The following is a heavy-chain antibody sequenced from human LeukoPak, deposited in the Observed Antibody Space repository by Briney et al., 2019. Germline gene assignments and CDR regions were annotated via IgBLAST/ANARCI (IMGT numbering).Heavy chain of an antibody. CDR1: GFTFSSYS. CDR3: AKDSGGYYLTKYYYYMDV. J-gene: IGHJ6*03. CDR2: IRYDGSSK. V-gene: IGHV3-30*02. Sequence: PGGSLRLSCAASGFTFSSYSMTWVRQAPGKGLEWVAFIRYDGSSKYYADSVKGRFTISRDNSKNTLYLQMNTLRAEDTAVYYCAKDSGGYYLTKYYYYMDVWGKGTTVTVSS. D-gene: IGHD3-3*01.